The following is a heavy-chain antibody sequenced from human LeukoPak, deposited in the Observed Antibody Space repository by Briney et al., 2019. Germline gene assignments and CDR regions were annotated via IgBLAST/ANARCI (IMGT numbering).Heavy chain of an antibody. CDR1: GFSLSNYW. CDR3: ARGVWAPFDS. V-gene: IGHV3-7*01. CDR2: IKQDGSEK. Sequence: PGGSLRLSCAASGFSLSNYWMNWVRQAPGKGQEWVANIKQDGSEKNYVDSVKGRFTISRDNTKNSLILQMNSLRDEDTAVYYCARGVWAPFDSWGQGTLVSVSS. J-gene: IGHJ4*02. D-gene: IGHD7-27*01.